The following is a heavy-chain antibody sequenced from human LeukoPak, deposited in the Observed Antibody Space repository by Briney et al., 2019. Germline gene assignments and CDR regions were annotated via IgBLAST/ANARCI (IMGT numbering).Heavy chain of an antibody. Sequence: GGSLRLSCAASGFTVSSNYMSWVRQAPGKGLEWVSVIYSGGSTYYADSVKGRFTISRDNSKNTLYLQMNSLRAEDTAVYYCARAAVGYDSSGYFPFDYWGREPWSPSPQ. V-gene: IGHV3-66*02. J-gene: IGHJ4*02. CDR2: IYSGGST. CDR1: GFTVSSNY. CDR3: ARAAVGYDSSGYFPFDY. D-gene: IGHD3-22*01.